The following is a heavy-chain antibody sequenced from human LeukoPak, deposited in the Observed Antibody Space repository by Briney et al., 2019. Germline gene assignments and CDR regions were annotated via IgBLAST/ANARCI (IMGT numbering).Heavy chain of an antibody. D-gene: IGHD3-22*01. V-gene: IGHV4-59*01. CDR2: IYYSGST. CDR3: ARGRCYYDSSGYYPNHYFDY. Sequence: PSETLSLTCTVSGGSISSYYWRWIRQPPGKGLEWIGYIYYSGSTNYNPSLKSRVTISVDTSKNQFSLKLSSVTAADTAVYYCARGRCYYDSSGYYPNHYFDYWGQGTLVTVSS. J-gene: IGHJ4*02. CDR1: GGSISSYY.